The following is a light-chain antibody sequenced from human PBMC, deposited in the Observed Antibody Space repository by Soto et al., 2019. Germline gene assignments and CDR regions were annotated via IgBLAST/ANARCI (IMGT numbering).Light chain of an antibody. CDR2: GAS. CDR1: QSVSSSY. CDR3: QQYGRSPRGDST. V-gene: IGKV3-20*01. Sequence: EIVLTQSPGTLSLSPGERATLSCRASQSVSSSYLAWYQQKPGQAPRLLIYGASSRATGIPDRFSGSGSGTDFTLTIRRLEREDFAVYYCQQYGRSPRGDSTFGPGTKVDIK. J-gene: IGKJ3*01.